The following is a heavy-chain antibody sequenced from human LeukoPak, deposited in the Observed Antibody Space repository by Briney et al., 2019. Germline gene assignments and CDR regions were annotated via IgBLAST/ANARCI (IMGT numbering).Heavy chain of an antibody. CDR3: ARHGYYYYGMDV. CDR2: IYYSGST. CDR1: GGSISSSSYY. J-gene: IGHJ6*02. Sequence: SETLSLTCTVSGGSISSSSYYWGWIRQPPGKGLEWIGSIYYSGSTYYNPSLKSRVTIFVDTSKNQFSLKLSSVTAADTAVYYCARHGYYYYGMDVWGQGTTVTVSS. V-gene: IGHV4-39*01.